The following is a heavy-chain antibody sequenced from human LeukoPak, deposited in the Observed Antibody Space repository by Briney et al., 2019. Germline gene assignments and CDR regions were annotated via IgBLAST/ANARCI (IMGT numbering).Heavy chain of an antibody. CDR3: AKDGDYPLDY. CDR2: ISWNSGSI. Sequence: GGSLRLSCAASGLTFDDYAMHWVRQAPGKGLEWVSGISWNSGSIGYADSVKGRFTISRDNAKNSLYLQMNSLRAEDTALYYCAKDGDYPLDYWGQGTLVTVSS. D-gene: IGHD4-17*01. V-gene: IGHV3-9*01. J-gene: IGHJ4*02. CDR1: GLTFDDYA.